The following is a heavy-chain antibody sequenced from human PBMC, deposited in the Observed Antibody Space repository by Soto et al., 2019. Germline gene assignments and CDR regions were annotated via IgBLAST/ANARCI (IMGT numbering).Heavy chain of an antibody. CDR2: ISYDGSNK. D-gene: IGHD3-22*01. J-gene: IGHJ6*02. Sequence: QVQLVESGGGVVQPGRSLRLSCAASGFTFSSYGMHWVRQAPGKGLEWVAVISYDGSNKYYADSVKGRFTISRDNSKNTLYLQMNSRRAEDTAVYYCAKDRQWLLLGYGMDVWGQGTTVTVSS. V-gene: IGHV3-30*18. CDR1: GFTFSSYG. CDR3: AKDRQWLLLGYGMDV.